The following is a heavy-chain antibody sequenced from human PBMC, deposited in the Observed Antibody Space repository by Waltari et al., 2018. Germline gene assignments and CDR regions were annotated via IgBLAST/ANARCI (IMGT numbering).Heavy chain of an antibody. J-gene: IGHJ5*02. CDR3: VSGRGWFDP. CDR2: IIPIFGTA. CDR1: GGTFSSYA. Sequence: QVQLVQSGAGVQKPGSSAKVSCTASGGTFSSYAISWVRQPPGQGLEWMGGIIPIFGTANYAQKFQGRVTITADKSTSTAYMELSSLRSEDTAVYYCVSGRGWFDPWGQGTLVTVSS. V-gene: IGHV1-69*14. D-gene: IGHD3-10*01.